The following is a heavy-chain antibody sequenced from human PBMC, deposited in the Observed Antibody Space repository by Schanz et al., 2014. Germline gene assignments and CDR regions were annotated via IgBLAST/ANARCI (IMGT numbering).Heavy chain of an antibody. J-gene: IGHJ4*02. CDR2: IWNNGVTK. Sequence: QVPLVESGGGVVQPGTSLILSCSVSGFSLNTYGIHWFRQPAGKGLEWVAVIWNNGVTKYYADSVRGRFTISRDRFQNTLYLRMSSLRAEDTAVYYCARPRFDYGEVDYWGQGTLVTVSS. CDR1: GFSLNTYG. D-gene: IGHD4-17*01. V-gene: IGHV3-33*01. CDR3: ARPRFDYGEVDY.